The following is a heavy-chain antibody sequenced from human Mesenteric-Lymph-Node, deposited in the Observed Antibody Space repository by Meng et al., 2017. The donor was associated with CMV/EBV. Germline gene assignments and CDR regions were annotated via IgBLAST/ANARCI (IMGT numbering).Heavy chain of an antibody. CDR2: IYSGGSST. CDR3: AKGGSSSWEIDY. Sequence: GESLKISCAASGFTFSSYAMNWVRQAPGKGLEWVSVIYSGGSSTYYADSVKGRFTISRDNSKNTLYLQMNSLRAEDTAVYYCAKGGSSSWEIDYWGQGTLVTSPQ. V-gene: IGHV3-23*03. D-gene: IGHD6-13*01. J-gene: IGHJ4*02. CDR1: GFTFSSYA.